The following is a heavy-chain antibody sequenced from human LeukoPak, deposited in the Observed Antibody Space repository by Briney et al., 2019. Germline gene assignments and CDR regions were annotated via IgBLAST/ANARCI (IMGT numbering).Heavy chain of an antibody. CDR2: IWYDGSNK. V-gene: IGHV3-33*01. D-gene: IGHD1-26*01. CDR1: GFTFRSHG. Sequence: GGSLRLSCAASGFTFRSHGMHWVRQAPGKGLEWVAFIWYDGSNKYYTDSVKGRFTISRDNSKNTLYLQMNSLRAKDTAVYYCAGDRATSYFDYWGQGALVTISS. J-gene: IGHJ4*02. CDR3: AGDRATSYFDY.